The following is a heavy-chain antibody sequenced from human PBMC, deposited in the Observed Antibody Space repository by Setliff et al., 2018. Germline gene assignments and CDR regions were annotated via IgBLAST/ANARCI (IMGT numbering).Heavy chain of an antibody. CDR3: ATRPKYYYASGSRQVDY. Sequence: ASVKVSCKVSGYTLTELSMHWVRQAPGKGLEWMGGFDPEDGETIYAQKFQGRVTMTEGTSTDTAYMELSSLRSEDTAVYYCATRPKYYYASGSRQVDYWGQGTLVTVSS. CDR1: GYTLTELS. CDR2: FDPEDGET. V-gene: IGHV1-24*01. J-gene: IGHJ4*02. D-gene: IGHD3-10*01.